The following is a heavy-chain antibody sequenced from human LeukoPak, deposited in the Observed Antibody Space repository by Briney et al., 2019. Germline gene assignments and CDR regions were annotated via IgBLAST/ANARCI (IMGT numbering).Heavy chain of an antibody. V-gene: IGHV3-9*01. CDR2: ITGNSDST. CDR1: GFTFGDYA. CDR3: AKTRDSSGYPYYFDD. Sequence: GRSLRLSCAASGFTFGDYAMHWVRQAPGKGLEWVSGITGNSDSTGFADSVKGRFTISRGNAKNSLYLQMNSLRAEDTALYYCAKTRDSSGYPYYFDDWGQGTLVTVSS. D-gene: IGHD3-22*01. J-gene: IGHJ4*02.